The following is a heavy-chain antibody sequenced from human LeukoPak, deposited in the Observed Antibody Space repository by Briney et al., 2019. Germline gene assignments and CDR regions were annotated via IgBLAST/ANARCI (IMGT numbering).Heavy chain of an antibody. CDR3: ARSQGYYDSSGYYIR. CDR1: GFTFSSYE. V-gene: IGHV3-48*03. CDR2: ISSSGSTI. Sequence: GGSLRLSCAASGFTFSSYEMNWVRQAPGKGLEWVSYISSSGSTIYYADSVKGRFTISRDNAKNSLYLQMNSLRAEDTAVYYRARSQGYYDSSGYYIRWGQGTLVTVSS. D-gene: IGHD3-22*01. J-gene: IGHJ4*02.